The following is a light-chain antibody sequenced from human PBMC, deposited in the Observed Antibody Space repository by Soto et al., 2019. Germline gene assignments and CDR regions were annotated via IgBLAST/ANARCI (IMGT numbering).Light chain of an antibody. Sequence: IQVTQSPSSLSASVGDRVTITCRASQGYRSDLGWYQQKQGKAPKRLIYAASRLQSGVPSRFSGSGSGTDFTLTINSLEPEDFATYYCLHHNFDQWTFGQGTKVDVK. CDR2: AAS. V-gene: IGKV1-17*01. CDR3: LHHNFDQWT. CDR1: QGYRSD. J-gene: IGKJ1*01.